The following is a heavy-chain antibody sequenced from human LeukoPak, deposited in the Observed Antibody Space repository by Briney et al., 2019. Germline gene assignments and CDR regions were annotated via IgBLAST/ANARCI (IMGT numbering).Heavy chain of an antibody. CDR2: IWYDGRNK. Sequence: GGSLRLSCAASGFTFSNYGMHWVRQASGKGLEWVAVIWYDGRNKYYGDSVKGRFTISRDNSKNMLYLQMFSLTAEDTAVYYCARDRTGGGDFHHYWGQGTLVTVSS. CDR3: ARDRTGGGDFHHY. CDR1: GFTFSNYG. V-gene: IGHV3-33*01. D-gene: IGHD2-21*02. J-gene: IGHJ4*02.